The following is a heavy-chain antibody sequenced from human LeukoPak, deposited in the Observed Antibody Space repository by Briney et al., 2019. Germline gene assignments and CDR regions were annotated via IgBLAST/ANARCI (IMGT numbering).Heavy chain of an antibody. CDR2: ISAYNGNT. CDR1: GYTFTNYG. V-gene: IGHV1-18*01. CDR3: ARTYSKYFSTSEYDS. Sequence: ASVNVSCKASGYTFTNYGIIWVRQAPGQGLEWMGWISAYNGNTNSAQNLQARVTMTTDSSTSTAYMELRSLRSDDTAVYYCARTYSKYFSTSEYDSWGQGPLVTVSS. J-gene: IGHJ4*02. D-gene: IGHD2/OR15-2a*01.